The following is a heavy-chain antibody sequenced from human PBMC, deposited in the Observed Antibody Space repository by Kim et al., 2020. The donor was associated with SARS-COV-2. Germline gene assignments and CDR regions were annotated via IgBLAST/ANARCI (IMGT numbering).Heavy chain of an antibody. CDR2: IWYDGSKE. V-gene: IGHV3-33*01. CDR1: GFTFSAYG. CDR3: TRDLNDFWSGSHFDY. Sequence: GGSLRLSCAASGFTFSAYGMHWVRQAPGKGLEWVAVIWYDGSKEYYADSVTCRFTISRDNFKDTLYLQMNSLRGEDTAVYYCTRDLNDFWSGSHFDYWGQGTLVTVSS. J-gene: IGHJ4*02. D-gene: IGHD3-3*01.